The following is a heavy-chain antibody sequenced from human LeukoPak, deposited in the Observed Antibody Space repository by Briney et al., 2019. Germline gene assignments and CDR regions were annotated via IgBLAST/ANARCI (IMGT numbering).Heavy chain of an antibody. CDR3: AKDLVEMATIIDWFDP. CDR2: IGPSYSI. V-gene: IGHV3-69-1*01. D-gene: IGHD5-24*01. CDR1: GFTFSDNA. Sequence: RPGGSLRLSCAAPGFTFSDNAMNWVRQAPGKGLEWISYIGPSYSIYYTDSVKGRFTISRDNAKNSVYLQMNSLRAEDTAVYYCAKDLVEMATIIDWFDPWGQGTLVTVSS. J-gene: IGHJ5*02.